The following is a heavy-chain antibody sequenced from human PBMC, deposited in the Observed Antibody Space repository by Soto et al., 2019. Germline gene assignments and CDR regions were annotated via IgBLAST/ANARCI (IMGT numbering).Heavy chain of an antibody. D-gene: IGHD2-2*01. J-gene: IGHJ6*02. CDR2: ISYDGSNK. V-gene: IGHV3-30*18. CDR3: AKPLSAAPYYYYGMDV. CDR1: GFTFSSYG. Sequence: GGSLRLSCAASGFTFSSYGMHWVRQAPGKGLEWVAVISYDGSNKYYADSVKGRFTISRDNSKNTLYLKMNSLRAEDTAVYFCAKPLSAAPYYYYGMDVWGQGTTVTVSS.